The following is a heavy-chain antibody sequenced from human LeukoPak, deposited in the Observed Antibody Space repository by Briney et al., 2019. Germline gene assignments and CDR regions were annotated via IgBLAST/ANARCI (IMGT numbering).Heavy chain of an antibody. CDR1: GFTVSSNY. D-gene: IGHD3-22*01. J-gene: IGHJ4*02. CDR2: IYSGGST. Sequence: GGSLRLSCAASGFTVSSNYMSWVRQAPGKGLEWVSVIYSGGSTYYADSVKGRFTISRDNSKNTLYLQMNSLRAEDTAVYYCANPLYYYDSSGSKTDYWGQGTLVTVSS. CDR3: ANPLYYYDSSGSKTDY. V-gene: IGHV3-53*01.